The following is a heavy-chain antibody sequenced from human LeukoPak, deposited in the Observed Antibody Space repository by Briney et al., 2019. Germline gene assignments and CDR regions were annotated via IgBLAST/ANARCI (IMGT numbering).Heavy chain of an antibody. CDR3: ASAPNYYDSSGYKTWLDN. D-gene: IGHD3-22*01. V-gene: IGHV3-21*01. CDR2: ISSSGSLI. CDR1: GFTFSSYA. J-gene: IGHJ4*02. Sequence: PGGSLRLSCAASGFTFSSYAMSWVRQAPGKGLEWVSSISSSGSLIYYADLVKGRFTVSRDNAKNSLFLQMNSLRDEDTAVYYCASAPNYYDSSGYKTWLDNWGQGTLVTVSS.